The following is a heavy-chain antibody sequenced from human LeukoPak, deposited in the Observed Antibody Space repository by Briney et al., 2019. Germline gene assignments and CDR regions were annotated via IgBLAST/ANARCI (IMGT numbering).Heavy chain of an antibody. J-gene: IGHJ4*02. V-gene: IGHV1-69*02. D-gene: IGHD3-16*02. CDR3: ARAEITFGGVIDSYFDY. CDR2: IIPILGIA. Sequence: VASVKVSCXASGGTFSIYTISWVRQAPGQGLEWMGRIIPILGIANYAQKFQGRVTITADKSTSTAYMELSSLRSEDTAVYYCARAEITFGGVIDSYFDYWGQGTLVTVSS. CDR1: GGTFSIYT.